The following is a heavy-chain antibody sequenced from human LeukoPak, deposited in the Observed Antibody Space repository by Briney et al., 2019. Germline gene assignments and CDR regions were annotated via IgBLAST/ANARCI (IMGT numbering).Heavy chain of an antibody. J-gene: IGHJ3*01. V-gene: IGHV1-18*01. CDR2: GSTFNGHR. Sequence: GASVKVSCKASVYTFTDYGIHWVRQAPGQGLEWMSWGSTFNGHRLYGQRFQGRVTMTTDPSTTTVYMELTSLTSDDTALYYCARDAVGARAFDVWGQGTMVTVSS. CDR3: ARDAVGARAFDV. CDR1: VYTFTDYG. D-gene: IGHD1-26*01.